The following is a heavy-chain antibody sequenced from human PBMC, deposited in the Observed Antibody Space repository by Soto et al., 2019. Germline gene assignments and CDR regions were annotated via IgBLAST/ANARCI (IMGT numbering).Heavy chain of an antibody. CDR2: IGTAGDT. J-gene: IGHJ3*02. V-gene: IGHV3-13*01. Sequence: GGSLRLSCAASGFTFSSYDMHWVRQATGKGLEWVSAIGTAGDTYYPGSVKGRFTISRENAKNSLYLQMNSLRAEDTAVYYCATGPPVYAMLDAFDIWGQGTMVTVSS. D-gene: IGHD2-8*01. CDR3: ATGPPVYAMLDAFDI. CDR1: GFTFSSYD.